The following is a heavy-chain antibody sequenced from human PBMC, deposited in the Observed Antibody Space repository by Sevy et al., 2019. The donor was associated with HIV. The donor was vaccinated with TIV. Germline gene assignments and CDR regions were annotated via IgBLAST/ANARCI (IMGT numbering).Heavy chain of an antibody. CDR1: GFTFSSYA. Sequence: GGSLRLSCAASGFTFSSYAMSWVRQAPGKGLEWVSAISGSGGSTYYADSVKSRFTISRDNSKNTLYLQMNSLRAEDTAVYYCAKELVDYYDSSGYYGGGFDYWGQGTLVTVSS. CDR3: AKELVDYYDSSGYYGGGFDY. J-gene: IGHJ4*02. V-gene: IGHV3-23*01. D-gene: IGHD3-22*01. CDR2: ISGSGGST.